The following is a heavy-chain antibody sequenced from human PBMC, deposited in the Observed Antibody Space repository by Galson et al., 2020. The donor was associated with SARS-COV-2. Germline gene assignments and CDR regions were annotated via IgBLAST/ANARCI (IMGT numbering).Heavy chain of an antibody. CDR1: GFTFSSYV. CDR3: ARAASGSYYYGMEV. CDR2: ISYDGSNK. Sequence: GESLKISCAASGFTFSSYVMHWVRQAPGKGLEWVAVISYDGSNKYYADSVKGRFTISRDNSKNTLYLQMNSLRAEDTAVYYCARAASGSYYYGMEVWGQGTTVTVSS. V-gene: IGHV3-30*04. D-gene: IGHD1-26*01. J-gene: IGHJ6*02.